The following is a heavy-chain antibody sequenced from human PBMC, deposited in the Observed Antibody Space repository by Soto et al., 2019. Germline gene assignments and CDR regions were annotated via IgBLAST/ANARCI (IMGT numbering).Heavy chain of an antibody. CDR2: IDPNDSQT. Sequence: GESLKISCQASGYSFPSSWIGWVRQMPGKGLEWMGIIDPNDSQTIYSPSFQGQVTISADKSIDTAYLQWSSLKTSDTAMYYCARHAGNSWKGDYFDYWGQGALVTVSS. V-gene: IGHV5-51*01. CDR3: ARHAGNSWKGDYFDY. D-gene: IGHD6-13*01. CDR1: GYSFPSSW. J-gene: IGHJ4*02.